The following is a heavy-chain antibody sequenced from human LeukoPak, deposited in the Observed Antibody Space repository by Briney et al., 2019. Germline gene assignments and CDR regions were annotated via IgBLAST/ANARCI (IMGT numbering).Heavy chain of an antibody. CDR3: ARARVVAYYAFDI. J-gene: IGHJ3*02. CDR1: GGTFSSYA. D-gene: IGHD2-15*01. CDR2: IIPIFGTA. V-gene: IGHV1-69*05. Sequence: SVKVSCKASGGTFSSYAISWVRQAPGQGLEWMGGIIPIFGTANYAQKFQGRVTITTDESTSTAYMELSSLRSEDTAVYYCARARVVAYYAFDIWGQGTVVTVSS.